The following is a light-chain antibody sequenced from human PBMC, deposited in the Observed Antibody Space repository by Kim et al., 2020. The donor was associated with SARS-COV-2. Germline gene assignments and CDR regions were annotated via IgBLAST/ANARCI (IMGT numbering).Light chain of an antibody. J-gene: IGLJ2*01. CDR2: ANT. Sequence: LLQTVRITCQGDSLRTYYASWYQQKPGPAPILVMYANTNRPSGIPDRFSGSASGNTASLTVTGARAEDEANYYCYSQDSSGNHGVFAGGTQLTVL. CDR3: YSQDSSGNHGV. V-gene: IGLV3-19*01. CDR1: SLRTYY.